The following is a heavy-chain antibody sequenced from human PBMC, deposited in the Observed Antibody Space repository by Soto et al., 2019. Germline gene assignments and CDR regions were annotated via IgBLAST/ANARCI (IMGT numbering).Heavy chain of an antibody. V-gene: IGHV3-30*03. CDR3: ARDPPDGDYFFDY. CDR2: ISDDGSTL. J-gene: IGHJ4*02. Sequence: QVQLVESGGGFVQPGKSLRLSCAVSGFTFRTYGMHWVRQAPRKGLEWPAFISDDGSTLYYADSLKGRFTISRDNSKNTLHLQMTSLSVEDTAVYYCARDPPDGDYFFDYWGQGTLVTVSS. D-gene: IGHD4-17*01. CDR1: GFTFRTYG.